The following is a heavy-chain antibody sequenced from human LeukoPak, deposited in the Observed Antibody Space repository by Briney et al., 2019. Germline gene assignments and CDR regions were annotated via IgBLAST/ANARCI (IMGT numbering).Heavy chain of an antibody. CDR3: ASRGYSYGYPP. V-gene: IGHV3-30-3*01. D-gene: IGHD5-18*01. Sequence: GGSLRLSCAASGFTFSSYAMHWVRQAPGKGLEWVAVISYDGSNKYYADSVKGRFTISRDNSKNTLYLQMNSLRAEDTAVYYCASRGYSYGYPPWGQGTLVTVSS. CDR2: ISYDGSNK. CDR1: GFTFSSYA. J-gene: IGHJ5*02.